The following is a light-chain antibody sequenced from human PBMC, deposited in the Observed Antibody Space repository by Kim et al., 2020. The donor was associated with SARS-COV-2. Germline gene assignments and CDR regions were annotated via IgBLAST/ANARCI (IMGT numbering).Light chain of an antibody. Sequence: EIVLTQSPATLSLSPGERATLSCRASQSVGSYLVWYQQKPGQAPRLLIYDASNRATGIPARFSGSGSGTDFTLTISSLEPEDFAVYYCQQRSNWPRTFGPGTKVDIK. CDR1: QSVGSY. V-gene: IGKV3-11*01. J-gene: IGKJ3*01. CDR3: QQRSNWPRT. CDR2: DAS.